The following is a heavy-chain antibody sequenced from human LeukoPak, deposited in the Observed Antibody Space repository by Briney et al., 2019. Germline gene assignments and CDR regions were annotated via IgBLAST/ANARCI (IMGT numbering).Heavy chain of an antibody. D-gene: IGHD5-18*01. V-gene: IGHV1-2*02. Sequence: GASVKVSCKASGYTFTGYYMHWVRQAPGQGLEWMGWINPNSGGTNYAQKFQGRVTMTRDTSISTAYMELSRLRSDDTAVYYCARYASYGFSSGYYYMDVWGKGTTVTVSS. CDR3: ARYASYGFSSGYYYMDV. CDR2: INPNSGGT. J-gene: IGHJ6*03. CDR1: GYTFTGYY.